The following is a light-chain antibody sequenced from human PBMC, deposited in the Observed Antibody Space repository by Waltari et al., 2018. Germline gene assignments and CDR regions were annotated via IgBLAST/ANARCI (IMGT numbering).Light chain of an antibody. CDR1: TSYVGPYNL. V-gene: IGLV2-23*02. Sequence: QSALTQPASVSGSPGQSITVPCPGTTSYVGPYNLFSLYQQHPGKAPKLIIYGVNKRPSGVSDRFSGSKSGNTASLTISGLQAEDEAVYYCCSSAGSSTYVVFGGGTKLTVL. J-gene: IGLJ2*01. CDR3: CSSAGSSTYVV. CDR2: GVN.